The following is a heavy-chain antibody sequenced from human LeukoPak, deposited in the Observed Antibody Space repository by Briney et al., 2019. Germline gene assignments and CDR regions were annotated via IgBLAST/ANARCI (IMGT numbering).Heavy chain of an antibody. D-gene: IGHD3-9*01. CDR2: IKQDGSEK. Sequence: SGGSLRLSCAASGFTFSSYWMSWVRQAPGKGLEWAANIKQDGSEKYYVDSVKGRFTISRDNAKNSLYLQMNSLRAEDTALYYCAKDTRDILTGYYNTAFDYWGQGTLVTVSS. CDR3: AKDTRDILTGYYNTAFDY. V-gene: IGHV3-7*03. CDR1: GFTFSSYW. J-gene: IGHJ4*02.